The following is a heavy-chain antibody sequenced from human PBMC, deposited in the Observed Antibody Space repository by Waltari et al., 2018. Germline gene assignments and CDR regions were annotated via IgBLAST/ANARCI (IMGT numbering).Heavy chain of an antibody. CDR2: IKREVDGGTA. CDR1: GYPFHDAW. CDR3: VRESYGNDI. Sequence: QLVQSGGGLVRPGESLRLSCVGSGYPFHDAWMSWVRQAPAKGLEWVGRIKREVDGGTAEYIESVKDRFTISRDDSKNTLYLQMNSLKSEDSAVCFCVRESYGNDIWGQGTLVTVSS. J-gene: IGHJ4*02. V-gene: IGHV3-15*01. D-gene: IGHD4-17*01.